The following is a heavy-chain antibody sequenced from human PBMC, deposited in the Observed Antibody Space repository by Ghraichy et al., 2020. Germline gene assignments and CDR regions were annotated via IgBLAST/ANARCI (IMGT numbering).Heavy chain of an antibody. CDR3: ARDSGVALSCSDY. D-gene: IGHD3-3*01. CDR2: IWYDGSNK. CDR1: GFTFSSYG. Sequence: GESLNISCAASGFTFSSYGMHWVRQAPGKGLEWVAVIWYDGSNKYYADSVKGRFTISRDNSKNTLYLQMNSLRAEDTAVYYCARDSGVALSCSDYWGQGTLVTVSS. V-gene: IGHV3-33*01. J-gene: IGHJ4*02.